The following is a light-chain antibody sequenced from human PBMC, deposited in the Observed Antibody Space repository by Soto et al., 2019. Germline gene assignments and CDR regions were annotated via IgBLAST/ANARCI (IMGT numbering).Light chain of an antibody. Sequence: EIVMTQSPATLSVSPGERATLSCRASQSVSSNLAWYQQKPGQAPRLLIYGASTRATGIPARFSGIGSGTEFTLTISSLQSEDFAVYYCQQYNNWPPLTFGGGTKVAIK. CDR3: QQYNNWPPLT. V-gene: IGKV3-15*01. CDR1: QSVSSN. J-gene: IGKJ4*01. CDR2: GAS.